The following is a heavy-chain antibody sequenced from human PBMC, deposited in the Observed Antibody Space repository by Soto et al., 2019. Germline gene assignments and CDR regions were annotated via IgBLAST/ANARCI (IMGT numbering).Heavy chain of an antibody. CDR3: AKASIQQLVRIGMDV. Sequence: DVQLLESGGGLVQSGGSLRLSCAASGFTFSSHAMTWVRQAPGEGLEWVSSVNDNGGSRYYADSVQGRFTISRDNSKNTLYLQMSSLRAEDTAVYYCAKASIQQLVRIGMDVWGQGTTVTVSS. D-gene: IGHD6-13*01. V-gene: IGHV3-23*01. CDR1: GFTFSSHA. CDR2: VNDNGGSR. J-gene: IGHJ6*02.